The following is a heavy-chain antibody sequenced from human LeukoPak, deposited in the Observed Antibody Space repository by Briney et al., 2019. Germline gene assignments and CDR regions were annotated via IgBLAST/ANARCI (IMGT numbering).Heavy chain of an antibody. D-gene: IGHD1-26*01. CDR3: ARDGVGATMYDY. CDR1: GFTFSSYS. CDR2: ISSSSSYI. J-gene: IGHJ4*02. Sequence: GGSLRLSCAASGFTFSSYSMNWVRQAPGKGLEWVSSISSSSSYIYYADSVKGRFTISRDNAKNSLYLQMNSLRAEDTAVYYCARDGVGATMYDYWGQGTLVTVSS. V-gene: IGHV3-21*01.